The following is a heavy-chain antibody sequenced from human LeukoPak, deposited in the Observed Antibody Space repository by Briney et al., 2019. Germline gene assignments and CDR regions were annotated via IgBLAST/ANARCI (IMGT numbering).Heavy chain of an antibody. CDR3: AKDRRREAGATFSDY. Sequence: PGGSLRLSCAASGFTFSSYGMHWVRQAPGKGLEWVAVISYDGSNKYYADSVKGRFTISRDNSKNTLYLQMNSLRAEDTAVYYCAKDRRREAGATFSDYWGQGTLVTVSS. CDR1: GFTFSSYG. D-gene: IGHD1-26*01. CDR2: ISYDGSNK. J-gene: IGHJ4*02. V-gene: IGHV3-30*18.